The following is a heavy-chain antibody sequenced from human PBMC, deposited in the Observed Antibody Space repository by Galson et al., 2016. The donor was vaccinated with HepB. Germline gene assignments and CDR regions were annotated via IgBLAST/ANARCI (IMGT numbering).Heavy chain of an antibody. D-gene: IGHD1-26*01. CDR3: AKDAGIIVGGKGGFDY. V-gene: IGHV3-23*01. CDR2: ISGGGEDT. Sequence: SLRLSCAVSGFTFDNYAMTWVRQAPEKGLEWVAAISGGGEDTLYAGSVKGRFTISRDNSKNTLYLEMNSLRAEDTAAYYCAKDAGIIVGGKGGFDYWGLGTLVTVSS. J-gene: IGHJ4*02. CDR1: GFTFDNYA.